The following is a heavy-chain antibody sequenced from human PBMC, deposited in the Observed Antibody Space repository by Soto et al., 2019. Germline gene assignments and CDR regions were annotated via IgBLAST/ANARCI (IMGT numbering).Heavy chain of an antibody. CDR2: SYYSGST. Sequence: PSETLSLTCTVSGGSISSGGYYWSWIRQHPGKGLEWIGYSYYSGSTYYNPSLKSRVTISVDTSKNQFSLKLSSVTAADTAVYYCARVDAWDRARLNYFDYWGQGTLVTVSS. CDR3: ARVDAWDRARLNYFDY. J-gene: IGHJ4*02. CDR1: GGSISSGGYY. V-gene: IGHV4-31*03. D-gene: IGHD1-26*01.